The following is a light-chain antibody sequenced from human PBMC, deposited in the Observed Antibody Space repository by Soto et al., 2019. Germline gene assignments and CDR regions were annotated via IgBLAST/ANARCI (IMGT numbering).Light chain of an antibody. CDR1: QSVSSSY. Sequence: EIVLTQSPGTLSLSPGERATLSCRASQSVSSSYLAWYQQKPGQAPRLLIYDASNRATGIPARFSGSGSGTDFTLTISSLEPEDFAVYYCQQRSNWFITFGQGTRLENK. V-gene: IGKV3-11*01. CDR2: DAS. CDR3: QQRSNWFIT. J-gene: IGKJ5*01.